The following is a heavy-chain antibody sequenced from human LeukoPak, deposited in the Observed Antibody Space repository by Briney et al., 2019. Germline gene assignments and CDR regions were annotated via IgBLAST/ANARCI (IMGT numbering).Heavy chain of an antibody. D-gene: IGHD3-3*01. Sequence: PGGSLRLPCAASGFTFSSYAMSWVRQAPGKGLEWVSAISGSGGSTYYADSVKGRFTISRDNSKNTLYLQMNSLRAEDTAVYYCAKAKELEYYDFWSGYYTGTSLFDYWGQGTLVTVSS. CDR2: ISGSGGST. V-gene: IGHV3-23*01. CDR3: AKAKELEYYDFWSGYYTGTSLFDY. CDR1: GFTFSSYA. J-gene: IGHJ4*02.